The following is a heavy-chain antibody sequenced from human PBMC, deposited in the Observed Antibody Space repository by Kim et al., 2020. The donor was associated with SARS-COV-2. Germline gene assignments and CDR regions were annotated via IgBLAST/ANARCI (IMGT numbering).Heavy chain of an antibody. V-gene: IGHV1-3*01. CDR1: GYTFTTYA. CDR2: INAGNGNT. Sequence: ASVKVSCKASGYTFTTYAMHWVRQAPGQRLEWMGWINAGNGNTKYSQKFQGRVTITRDTSASTAYMELSSLRSEDTAVYYCARGTRIGVTIFGVVMGENYGMDGWGQGTTVTVSS. D-gene: IGHD3-3*01. J-gene: IGHJ6*02. CDR3: ARGTRIGVTIFGVVMGENYGMDG.